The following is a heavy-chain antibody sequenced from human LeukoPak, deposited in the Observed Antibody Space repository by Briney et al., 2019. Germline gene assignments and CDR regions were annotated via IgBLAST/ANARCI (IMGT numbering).Heavy chain of an antibody. Sequence: SETLSLTCTVSGYSICSGYYWGWIRQPPGKALEWIGNIFYSGSTYYSPSLKSRVTISLDTSRNQFSLKLNSVTAADTAVYYCAKSNGYGLIDIWGQGTMVTVSS. V-gene: IGHV4-38-2*02. D-gene: IGHD3-22*01. CDR1: GYSICSGYY. J-gene: IGHJ3*02. CDR3: AKSNGYGLIDI. CDR2: IFYSGST.